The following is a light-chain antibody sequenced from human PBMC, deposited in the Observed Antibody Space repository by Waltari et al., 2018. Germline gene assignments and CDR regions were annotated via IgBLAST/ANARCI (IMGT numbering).Light chain of an antibody. CDR1: SSNIGSNY. CDR2: YNN. J-gene: IGLJ2*01. Sequence: QSVLTQPPSASGAPGQSVTISCSGSSSNIGSNYVYWYQQLPGTAPKLLIYYNNPRPSGVPDRFSGSKSGTSASLAITGLRSEDEADYYCAAWDNSLSSGLFGGGTRLTVL. CDR3: AAWDNSLSSGL. V-gene: IGLV1-47*02.